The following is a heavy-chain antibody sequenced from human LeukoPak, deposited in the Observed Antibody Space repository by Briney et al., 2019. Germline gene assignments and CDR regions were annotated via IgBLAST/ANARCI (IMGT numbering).Heavy chain of an antibody. D-gene: IGHD3-10*01. CDR3: AKGMDVYGSGSLAYYFDY. V-gene: IGHV3-9*01. CDR1: GFTFDDYA. Sequence: PGGSLRLSCAASGFTFDDYAMHWVRQAPGKGLEWVSGISWNSGSIAYADSVKGRFTISRDNAKNSLFLQMNSLRPEDTALYYCAKGMDVYGSGSLAYYFDYWGQGTLVTVSS. J-gene: IGHJ4*02. CDR2: ISWNSGSI.